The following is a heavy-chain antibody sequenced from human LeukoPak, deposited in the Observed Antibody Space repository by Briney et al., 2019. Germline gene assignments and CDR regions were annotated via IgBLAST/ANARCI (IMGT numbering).Heavy chain of an antibody. CDR1: GFTFSGYS. V-gene: IGHV3-21*01. J-gene: IGHJ4*02. D-gene: IGHD2-2*01. CDR3: ASDLPAATS. CDR2: ISGSSDYI. Sequence: GGSLRLSCAASGFTFSGYSMYWVRQAPGKGLEWVSSISGSSDYIFYADLAKGRFTISRDNAKNSLYLQMNSLRAEDTAVYYCASDLPAATSWGQGTLVTVSS.